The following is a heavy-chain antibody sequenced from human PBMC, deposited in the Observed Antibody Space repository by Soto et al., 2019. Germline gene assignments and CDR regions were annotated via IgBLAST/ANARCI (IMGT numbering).Heavy chain of an antibody. CDR3: ARGGTITMVRGVVSNWFDP. V-gene: IGHV4-31*03. Sequence: PSETLSLTCTVSGGCISSGGYYWSWIRQHPGKGLEWIGYIYYSGSTYYNPSLKSRVTISVDTSKNQFSLKLSSVTAADTAVYYCARGGTITMVRGVVSNWFDPWGQGTLVTVSS. CDR2: IYYSGST. D-gene: IGHD3-10*01. CDR1: GGCISSGGYY. J-gene: IGHJ5*02.